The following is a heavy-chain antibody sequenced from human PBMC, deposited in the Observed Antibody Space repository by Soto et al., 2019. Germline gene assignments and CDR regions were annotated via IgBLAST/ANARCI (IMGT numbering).Heavy chain of an antibody. CDR1: GYSFTSYW. J-gene: IGHJ4*02. V-gene: IGHV5-51*01. D-gene: IGHD5-18*01. Sequence: GESLKISCKGSGYSFTSYWIGWVRQMPGKGLEWMGIIYPGDSDTRYSPAFQGQVTISADKSISTAYLQWSSLKASDTAMYYCARLRDSYGYRYYFDYWGQGTLVTVSS. CDR3: ARLRDSYGYRYYFDY. CDR2: IYPGDSDT.